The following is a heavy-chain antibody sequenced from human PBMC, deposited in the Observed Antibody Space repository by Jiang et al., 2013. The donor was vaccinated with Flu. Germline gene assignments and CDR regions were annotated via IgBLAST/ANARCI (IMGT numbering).Heavy chain of an antibody. D-gene: IGHD5-18*01. Sequence: RLSCAASGFTFSSYAMSWVRQAPGKGLEWVSAISGSGGSTYYADSVKGRFTISRDNSKNTLYLQMNSLRAEDTAVYYCAKGLRGYSYSYYFDSWGQGTLVTVSS. V-gene: IGHV3-23*01. CDR3: AKGLRGYSYSYYFDS. CDR1: GFTFSSYA. CDR2: ISGSGGST. J-gene: IGHJ4*02.